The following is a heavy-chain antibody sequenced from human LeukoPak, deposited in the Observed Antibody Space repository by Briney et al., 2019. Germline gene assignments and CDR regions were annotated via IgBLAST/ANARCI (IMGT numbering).Heavy chain of an antibody. D-gene: IGHD2-15*01. CDR2: IYYSGST. J-gene: IGHJ4*02. Sequence: SETLSLTCTVSGGSISSYHWSWIRQPPGKGLEWIGYIYYSGSTNYNPSLKSRVTISVDTSKNQFSLKLSSVTPADTAVYYYAIHVVRIDSPFDYWGQGTLVTVSS. V-gene: IGHV4-59*08. CDR3: AIHVVRIDSPFDY. CDR1: GGSISSYH.